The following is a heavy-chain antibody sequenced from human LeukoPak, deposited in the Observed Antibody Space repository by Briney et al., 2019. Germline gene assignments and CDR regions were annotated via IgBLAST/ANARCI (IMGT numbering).Heavy chain of an antibody. CDR2: IYHSGST. D-gene: IGHD3-22*01. Sequence: SETLSLTCTVSGGSISSSNWWSWVRQPPGKGLEWIGEIYHSGSTNYNPSLKSRVTISVDKSKNQFSLKLSSVTAADTAVYYCASQAVVIASGAFDIWGQGTMVTVSS. V-gene: IGHV4-4*02. CDR3: ASQAVVIASGAFDI. J-gene: IGHJ3*02. CDR1: GGSISSSNW.